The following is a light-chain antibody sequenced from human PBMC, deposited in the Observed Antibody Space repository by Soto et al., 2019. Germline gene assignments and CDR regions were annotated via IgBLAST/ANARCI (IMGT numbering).Light chain of an antibody. J-gene: IGKJ4*01. CDR2: AAS. CDR3: QKYTSAPLT. Sequence: DIQMTQSPSSLSASLGDRVTITCRASQGIGVYLAWFQQKPGKVPRLLIYAASALQSWVPSRFSGGGSGTDFTLNINSLQPEDGATYYCQKYTSAPLTFGGGTKVEIK. CDR1: QGIGVY. V-gene: IGKV1-27*01.